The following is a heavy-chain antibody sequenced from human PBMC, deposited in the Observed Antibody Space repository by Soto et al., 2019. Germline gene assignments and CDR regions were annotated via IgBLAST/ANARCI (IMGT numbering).Heavy chain of an antibody. CDR3: ARKNPRGVTEYGMDV. J-gene: IGHJ6*02. D-gene: IGHD3-10*01. CDR1: GFTFSSYD. V-gene: IGHV3-13*01. Sequence: EVQLVESGGGLVQPGGSLRLSCAASGFTFSSYDMHWVRQATGKGLEWVSAIGTAGDTYYPGSVKGRFTISRENAKNSLYLQMNSLRAGDTAVYYCARKNPRGVTEYGMDVWGQGTTVTVSS. CDR2: IGTAGDT.